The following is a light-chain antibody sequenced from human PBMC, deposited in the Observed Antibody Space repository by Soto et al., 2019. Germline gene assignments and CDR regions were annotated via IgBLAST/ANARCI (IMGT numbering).Light chain of an antibody. CDR3: QKYNCAPHT. Sequence: DVQMTQSPSSLSASVGDRVTITCRASQGIIDYLAWYQHKPGKAPELLIYAASTLHSGVPSRFSGSGSGTDFTLTISSLQPEYVATYYCQKYNCAPHTFGPGTRVEIK. CDR2: AAS. CDR1: QGIIDY. V-gene: IGKV1-27*01. J-gene: IGKJ2*01.